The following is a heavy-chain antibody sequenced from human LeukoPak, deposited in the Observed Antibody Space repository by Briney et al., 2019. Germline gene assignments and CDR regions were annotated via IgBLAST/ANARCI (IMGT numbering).Heavy chain of an antibody. CDR1: GFTFSSYG. CDR3: AGLVFGVRAFDI. J-gene: IGHJ3*02. Sequence: PGGSLRLSCAASGFTFSSYGMHWVRQAPGKGLEWVAFIRYDGGNKYYADSVKGRFTISRDNSKNTLYLQMNSLRAEDTAVYYCAGLVFGVRAFDIWGQGTMVTVSS. CDR2: IRYDGGNK. V-gene: IGHV3-30*02. D-gene: IGHD3-10*01.